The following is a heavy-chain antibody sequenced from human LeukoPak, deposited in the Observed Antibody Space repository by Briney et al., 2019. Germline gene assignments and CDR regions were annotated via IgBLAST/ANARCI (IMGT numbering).Heavy chain of an antibody. CDR2: IYYSGST. J-gene: IGHJ4*02. CDR3: ARGSRIAVAGVIDY. D-gene: IGHD6-19*01. V-gene: IGHV4-59*12. Sequence: PSETLSLTCTVSGGSISSYYWSWIRQPPGKGLEWIGYIYYSGSTNYNPSLKSRVTISVDTSKNQFSLKLSSVTAADTAVYYCARGSRIAVAGVIDYWGQGTLVTVSS. CDR1: GGSISSYY.